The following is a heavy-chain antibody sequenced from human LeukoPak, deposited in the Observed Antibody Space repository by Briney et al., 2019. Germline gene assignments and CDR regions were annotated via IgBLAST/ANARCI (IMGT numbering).Heavy chain of an antibody. V-gene: IGHV3-30-3*01. CDR3: ARGIKVYYYDSSGYSDFDY. J-gene: IGHJ4*02. CDR1: GFTFSSYT. Sequence: GGSLRLSCVASGFTFSSYTMHWVRQAPGKGLEWVAVISYDGSNKYYADSVKGRFTISRDNSKNTLYLQMNSLRAEDTAVYYCARGIKVYYYDSSGYSDFDYWGQGTLVTVSS. CDR2: ISYDGSNK. D-gene: IGHD3-22*01.